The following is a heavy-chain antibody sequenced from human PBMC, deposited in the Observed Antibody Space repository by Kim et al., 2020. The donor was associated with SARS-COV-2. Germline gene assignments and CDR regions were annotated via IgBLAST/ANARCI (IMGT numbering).Heavy chain of an antibody. D-gene: IGHD3-9*01. CDR3: ARWAKYDILTGQRFHWAFDI. J-gene: IGHJ3*02. V-gene: IGHV4-59*01. Sequence: SETLSLTCTVSGGSISSYYWSWIRQPPGKGLEWIGYIYYSGSTNYNPSLKSRVTISVDTSKNQFSLKLSSVTAADTAVYYCARWAKYDILTGQRFHWAFDIWGQGTMVTVSS. CDR2: IYYSGST. CDR1: GGSISSYY.